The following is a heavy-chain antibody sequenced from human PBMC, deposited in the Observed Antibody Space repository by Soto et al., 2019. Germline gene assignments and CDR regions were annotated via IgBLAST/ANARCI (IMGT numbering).Heavy chain of an antibody. V-gene: IGHV5-10-1*01. Sequence: TGESLKISCKGSGYSFTDYWISWVRQMPGKGLEWMGRIDPSDSYTNYSPSFQGHVTISADKSISTAYLQWNSLKASDTAMYYCAKTYYYDSAGYYAPFDPWGQGTLVTVSS. CDR2: IDPSDSYT. CDR1: GYSFTDYW. D-gene: IGHD3-22*01. J-gene: IGHJ5*02. CDR3: AKTYYYDSAGYYAPFDP.